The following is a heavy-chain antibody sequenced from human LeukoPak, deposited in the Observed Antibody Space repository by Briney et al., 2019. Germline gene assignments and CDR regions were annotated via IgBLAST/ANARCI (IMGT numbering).Heavy chain of an antibody. J-gene: IGHJ6*02. CDR1: RYTFTGYY. Sequence: ASVKVSCKASRYTFTGYYMHWVRQAPGQGLEWMGWINPNSGGTNYAQKFQGRVTMTRDTSISTAYMELSRLRSDDTAVYYCARDLYGGNSPYYYYYGMDVWGQGTTVTVSS. CDR2: INPNSGGT. V-gene: IGHV1-2*02. CDR3: ARDLYGGNSPYYYYYGMDV. D-gene: IGHD4-23*01.